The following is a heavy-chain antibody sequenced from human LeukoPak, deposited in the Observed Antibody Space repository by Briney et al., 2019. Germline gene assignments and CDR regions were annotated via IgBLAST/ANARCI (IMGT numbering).Heavy chain of an antibody. J-gene: IGHJ5*02. Sequence: GGSLRLSCAASGFTFSSYAMSWVRPAPGEGLEWVSAISGSGGSTYYADSGKGRFTISRDNSKNTLYLQMNSLRAEDTAVYYCAKGLPGNWFDPWGQGTLVTVSS. D-gene: IGHD2-21*01. CDR1: GFTFSSYA. CDR2: ISGSGGST. V-gene: IGHV3-23*01. CDR3: AKGLPGNWFDP.